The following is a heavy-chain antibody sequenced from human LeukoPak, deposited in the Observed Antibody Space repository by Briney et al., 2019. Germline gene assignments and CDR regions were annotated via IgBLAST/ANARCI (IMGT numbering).Heavy chain of an antibody. J-gene: IGHJ4*02. Sequence: ASVKVSCKASGGTFSSYAISWVRQAPGQGLEWMGGIIPIFGTANYAQKFQGRVTITTDESTSTAYMELRSLRSDDTAVYYCAREREWELTDYWGQGTLVTVSS. CDR2: IIPIFGTA. V-gene: IGHV1-69*05. D-gene: IGHD1-26*01. CDR3: AREREWELTDY. CDR1: GGTFSSYA.